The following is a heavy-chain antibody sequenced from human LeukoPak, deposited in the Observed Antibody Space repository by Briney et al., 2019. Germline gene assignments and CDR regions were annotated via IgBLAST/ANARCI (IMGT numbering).Heavy chain of an antibody. V-gene: IGHV1-69*01. D-gene: IGHD1-26*01. CDR1: GGTFSSYA. J-gene: IGHJ4*02. Sequence: ASVKVSCKACGGTFSSYAISWVRQAPGQGLEWMGGIIPIFGTANYAQKFQGRVTISADESTSTAYMELSSLRSEDTAVYYCARDQGGSLDYWGQGTLVTVSS. CDR3: ARDQGGSLDY. CDR2: IIPIFGTA.